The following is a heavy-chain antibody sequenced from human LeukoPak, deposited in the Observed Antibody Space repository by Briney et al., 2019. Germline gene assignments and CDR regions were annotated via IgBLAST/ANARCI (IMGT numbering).Heavy chain of an antibody. J-gene: IGHJ4*02. CDR3: ARVGGATSDY. D-gene: IGHD1-26*01. Sequence: PSETLSLTCAVYGGSFSGCYWSWIRQPPGKGLEWIGEINHSGSTNYNPSLKSRVTISVDTSKNQFSLKLSSVTAADTAVYYCARVGGATSDYWGQGTLVTVSS. V-gene: IGHV4-34*01. CDR2: INHSGST. CDR1: GGSFSGCY.